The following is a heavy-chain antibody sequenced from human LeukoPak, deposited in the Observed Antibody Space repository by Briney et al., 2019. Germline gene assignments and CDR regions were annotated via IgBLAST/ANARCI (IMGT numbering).Heavy chain of an antibody. CDR2: IRYDGSNK. V-gene: IGHV3-30*02. Sequence: GGSLRLSCAASGFTFSSYGMHWVRQAPGKGLEWVAFIRYDGSNKYYADSVKGRFTISRDNSKNTLYLQMNSLRAEDTAVYYCAKVSQQLANWFDPWGQGTLVTVSS. J-gene: IGHJ5*02. D-gene: IGHD6-13*01. CDR3: AKVSQQLANWFDP. CDR1: GFTFSSYG.